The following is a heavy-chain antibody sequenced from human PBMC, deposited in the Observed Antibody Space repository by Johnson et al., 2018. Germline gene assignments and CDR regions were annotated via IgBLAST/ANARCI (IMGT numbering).Heavy chain of an antibody. D-gene: IGHD3-10*01. J-gene: IGHJ4*02. CDR1: GFTFSYFA. CDR2: ITYNGGTT. CDR3: ARGSY. V-gene: IGHV3-64*01. Sequence: EVQLVESGGGLVQPGGSLRLSCAASGFTFSYFAMNWVRQAPGMELEYVSAITYNGGTTYYANSVKGRFTISRDNSKNMLYLQMDSLRPEDMAVYYCARGSYWGQGTLVTGSS.